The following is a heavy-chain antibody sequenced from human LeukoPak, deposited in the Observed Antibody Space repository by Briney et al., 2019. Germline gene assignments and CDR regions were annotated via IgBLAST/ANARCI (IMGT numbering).Heavy chain of an antibody. J-gene: IGHJ4*02. Sequence: GGSLRLSCAPSGFTFSRHGMHWVRQAPGKGPEWVANINLDGSQKYYVDSVKGRFTISRDNAENSLYLQMNSLRAEDTALYYCARKRPNYFDYWGQGTLVTVS. CDR2: INLDGSQK. CDR1: GFTFSRHG. CDR3: ARKRPNYFDY. V-gene: IGHV3-7*01.